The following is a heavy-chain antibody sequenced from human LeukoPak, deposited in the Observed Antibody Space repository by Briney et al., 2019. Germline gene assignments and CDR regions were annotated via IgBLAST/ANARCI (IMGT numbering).Heavy chain of an antibody. D-gene: IGHD3-10*01. V-gene: IGHV3-21*01. CDR2: ISSSSSYV. CDR1: GFTFSSYS. Sequence: GGSLRLSCAASGFTFSSYSMNWVRQAPGKGLEWVSSISSSSSYVYYADSVKGRFTISRDNAKNSLYLQMNSLRAEDTAVYYCARDGDYYGSGSYYNYLDYWGQGTLVTVSS. CDR3: ARDGDYYGSGSYYNYLDY. J-gene: IGHJ4*02.